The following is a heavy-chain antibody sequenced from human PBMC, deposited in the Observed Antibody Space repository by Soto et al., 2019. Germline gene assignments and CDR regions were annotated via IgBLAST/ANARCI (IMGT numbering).Heavy chain of an antibody. CDR1: GCTLSNYK. D-gene: IGHD4-4*01. CDR2: ISTTSSYI. CDR3: AREGSLYNDYISNCADY. Sequence: GGRRRLTYETSGCTLSNYKKIWVRQAQGKGLEWVSSISTTSSYIYYADSVKGRFTISRDNAKNSLYLLMNSLRAEDTAVYYCAREGSLYNDYISNCADYWGQGTLVTVSS. J-gene: IGHJ4*02. V-gene: IGHV3-21*01.